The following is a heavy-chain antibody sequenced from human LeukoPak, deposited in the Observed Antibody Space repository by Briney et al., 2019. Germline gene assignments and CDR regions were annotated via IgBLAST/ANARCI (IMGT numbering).Heavy chain of an antibody. CDR3: ARVYCSSTSCFGYFDY. D-gene: IGHD2-2*01. V-gene: IGHV1-2*02. CDR2: INPNSGGT. Sequence: ASVKVSCKASGYTFTGYYMHWVRQAPGQGLEWMGWINPNSGGTNYAQKFQGRVTMTRDTSISTAYMELSRLRSDDTAVYYCARVYCSSTSCFGYFDYWGKGTLVTVSS. J-gene: IGHJ4*02. CDR1: GYTFTGYY.